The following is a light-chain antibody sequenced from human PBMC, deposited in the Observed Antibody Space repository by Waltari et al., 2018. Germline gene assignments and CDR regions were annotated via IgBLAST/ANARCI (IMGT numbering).Light chain of an antibody. J-gene: IGKJ1*01. V-gene: IGKV3-20*01. CDR1: QSVSRF. CDR3: QKYDRLPAT. CDR2: GAS. Sequence: EIVLTQSPGTLSLSPGERGTLSCRASQSVSRFLAWYQQKPGQAPRLLIYGASTSATGIPDRFSGSGSGTDFSLTISRLEPEEFAVYYCQKYDRLPATFGQGTKVEIK.